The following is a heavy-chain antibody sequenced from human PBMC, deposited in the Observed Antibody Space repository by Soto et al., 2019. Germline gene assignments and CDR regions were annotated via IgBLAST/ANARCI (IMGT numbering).Heavy chain of an antibody. D-gene: IGHD6-13*01. CDR3: AREMSIAAPGLAYSMGGFYY. V-gene: IGHV3-53*01. Sequence: GGSLRLSCAASGFTVSSNYMSWVRQAPGKGLEWVSVIYSGGSTYYADSVKGRFTISRDNSKNTLYLQMNSLRAEDTAVYYCAREMSIAAPGLAYSMGGFYYWGKGTLVTAS. CDR2: IYSGGST. J-gene: IGHJ4*02. CDR1: GFTVSSNY.